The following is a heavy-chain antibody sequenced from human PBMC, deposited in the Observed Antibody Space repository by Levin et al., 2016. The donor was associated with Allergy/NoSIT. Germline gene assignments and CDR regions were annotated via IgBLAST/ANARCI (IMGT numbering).Heavy chain of an antibody. CDR1: GFIFSNHA. Sequence: GESLKISCAASGFIFSNHAMSWVRQAPGKGLEWVSAISGSGATTYYTDSVKGRFTISRDNSKNTLFLLLDSLGADDTAVYYCAKVDVDTAMIMPFDYWGQGTLVTVSS. D-gene: IGHD5-18*01. V-gene: IGHV3-23*01. CDR2: ISGSGATT. J-gene: IGHJ4*02. CDR3: AKVDVDTAMIMPFDY.